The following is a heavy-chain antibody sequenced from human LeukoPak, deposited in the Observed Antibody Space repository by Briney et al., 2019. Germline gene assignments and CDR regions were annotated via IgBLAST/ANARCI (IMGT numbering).Heavy chain of an antibody. CDR2: ISYDGSNK. CDR3: ARDGVLRYFDWLSPPYYFDY. V-gene: IGHV3-30-3*01. J-gene: IGHJ4*02. Sequence: PGGSLRLSCAASGFTFSSYAMHWVRQAPGKGLEWVAVISYDGSNKYYADSVKGRFTISRDNSKNTLYLQMNSLRAEDTAVYYCARDGVLRYFDWLSPPYYFDYWGQGTLVTVSS. CDR1: GFTFSSYA. D-gene: IGHD3-9*01.